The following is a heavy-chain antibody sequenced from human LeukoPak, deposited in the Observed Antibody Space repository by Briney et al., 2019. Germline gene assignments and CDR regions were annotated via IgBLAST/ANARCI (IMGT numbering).Heavy chain of an antibody. V-gene: IGHV3-48*03. CDR2: ISSSGSII. Sequence: GGSLRLSCAASGFTFISYEMTWVRQAPGKGLEWISYISSSGSIIYYADSVKGRFTISRDNAKNSLYLQMNSLRAEDTAVYYCARDGSGRDGLGRMDVWGKGTTVTISS. J-gene: IGHJ6*04. D-gene: IGHD3-3*01. CDR1: GFTFISYE. CDR3: ARDGSGRDGLGRMDV.